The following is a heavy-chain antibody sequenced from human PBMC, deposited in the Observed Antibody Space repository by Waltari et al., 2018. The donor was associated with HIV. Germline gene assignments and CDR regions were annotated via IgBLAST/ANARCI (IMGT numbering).Heavy chain of an antibody. CDR1: SSYA. D-gene: IGHD6-6*01. CDR3: ARDKFDSSLSTPVLDY. V-gene: IGHV1-69*01. J-gene: IGHJ4*02. CDR2: IIPIFGTA. Sequence: SSYAISWVRQAPGQGLEWMGGIIPIFGTANYAQKFQGRVTITADESTSTAYMELSSLRSEDTAVYYCARDKFDSSLSTPVLDYWGQGTLVTVSS.